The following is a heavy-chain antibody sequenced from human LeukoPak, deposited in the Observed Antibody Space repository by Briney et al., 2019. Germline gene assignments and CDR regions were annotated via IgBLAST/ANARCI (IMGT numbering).Heavy chain of an antibody. CDR2: ISSSSSTI. CDR1: GFTFSSYS. D-gene: IGHD3-22*01. Sequence: PGGSLRLSCAASGFTFSSYSMNWVRQAPGKELEWVSYISSSSSTIYYADSVKGRFTISRDNAKNSLYLQMNSLRDEDTAVYYCATWQGDSSGYYVEYFQHWGQGTLVTVSS. CDR3: ATWQGDSSGYYVEYFQH. J-gene: IGHJ1*01. V-gene: IGHV3-48*02.